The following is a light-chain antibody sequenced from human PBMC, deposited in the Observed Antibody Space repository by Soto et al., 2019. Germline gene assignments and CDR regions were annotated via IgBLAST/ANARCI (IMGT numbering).Light chain of an antibody. V-gene: IGKV3-20*01. CDR1: QSVSSRY. Sequence: EIVLTQSPGTLSLSPGERATLSCRASQSVSSRYLGWYQQKPGQAPRLLIYGASSRATGIPDRFSGSGSGTGFTLTISRLEPEDFAVYYCQQYGSSLITFGQGTRLEIK. CDR2: GAS. J-gene: IGKJ5*01. CDR3: QQYGSSLIT.